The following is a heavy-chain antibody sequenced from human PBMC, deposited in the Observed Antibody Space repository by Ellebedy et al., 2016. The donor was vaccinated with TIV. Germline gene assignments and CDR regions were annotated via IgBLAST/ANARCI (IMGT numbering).Heavy chain of an antibody. CDR1: GYTFSSSG. D-gene: IGHD2-2*03. V-gene: IGHV1-18*01. CDR2: ISAHNGNT. Sequence: AASVQVSCKASGYTFSSSGIGWVRQAPGQGLEWMGWISAHNGNTNYAQKLQGRVTLTTDTSTGTAYMELRSLGSDDTAVYYCARDGYFDYWGQGNLVTVSS. J-gene: IGHJ4*02. CDR3: ARDGYFDY.